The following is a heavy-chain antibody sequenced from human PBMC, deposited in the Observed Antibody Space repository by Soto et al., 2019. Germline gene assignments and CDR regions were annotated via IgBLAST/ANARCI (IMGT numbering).Heavy chain of an antibody. J-gene: IGHJ4*02. CDR1: GGSISSYY. V-gene: IGHV4-59*12. CDR3: ARVSGRVVPAATYYFDY. Sequence: ASETLSLTCTVSGGSISSYYGSWIRQPPGKGLEWIGYIYHSGSTNYNPSLKSRVTISVDKSKNQFSLKLSSVTAADTAVYYCARVSGRVVPAATYYFDYWGQGTLVTVSS. D-gene: IGHD2-2*01. CDR2: IYHSGST.